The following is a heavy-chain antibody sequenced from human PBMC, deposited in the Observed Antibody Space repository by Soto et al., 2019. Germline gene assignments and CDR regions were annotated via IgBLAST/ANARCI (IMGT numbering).Heavy chain of an antibody. CDR2: IYYNGSP. Sequence: QVQLQESGPGLVKPSETLSLTCSVSGDSMKTYYWSWIRQPPGTGLEWIGNIYYNGSPNYNPSLKSRVTISIDTSKSQFSLKLSSVTAADTAMYYCARGGSGWYYWFDPWGQGTLVTVSS. J-gene: IGHJ5*02. CDR1: GDSMKTYY. D-gene: IGHD6-19*01. V-gene: IGHV4-59*01. CDR3: ARGGSGWYYWFDP.